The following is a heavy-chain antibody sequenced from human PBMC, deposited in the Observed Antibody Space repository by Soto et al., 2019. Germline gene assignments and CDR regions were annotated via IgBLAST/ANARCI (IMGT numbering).Heavy chain of an antibody. Sequence: GGSLRLSCAASGFTFSSYSIHWVRQSPGKGLEWVSSISSSSSYIYYADSLKGRFTISRDNAKNSLYLQMNSLRAEDTAVYYCARAGPVTHDAFDIWGQGTMVTVSS. J-gene: IGHJ3*02. CDR2: ISSSSSYI. CDR1: GFTFSSYS. D-gene: IGHD1-1*01. CDR3: ARAGPVTHDAFDI. V-gene: IGHV3-21*01.